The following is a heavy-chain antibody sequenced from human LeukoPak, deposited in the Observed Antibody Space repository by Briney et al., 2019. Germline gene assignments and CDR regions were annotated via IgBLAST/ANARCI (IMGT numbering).Heavy chain of an antibody. Sequence: SVKVSCKASGGTFSSYAISWVRQAPGQRLEWMGGIIPIFGTANYAQKFQGRVTITTDESTSTAYMELSSLRSEDTAVYYCARERSSEDYDILTGYGNWFDPWGQGTLVTVSS. CDR3: ARERSSEDYDILTGYGNWFDP. CDR1: GGTFSSYA. CDR2: IIPIFGTA. D-gene: IGHD3-9*01. J-gene: IGHJ5*02. V-gene: IGHV1-69*05.